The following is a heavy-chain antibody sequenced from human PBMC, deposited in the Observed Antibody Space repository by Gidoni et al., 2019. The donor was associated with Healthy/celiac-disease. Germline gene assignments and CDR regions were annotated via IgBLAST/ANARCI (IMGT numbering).Heavy chain of an antibody. V-gene: IGHV3-43*01. CDR3: AKDGLATGRYYYYYMDV. CDR1: GFTFDDYT. J-gene: IGHJ6*03. CDR2: ISWDGGST. D-gene: IGHD2-15*01. Sequence: EVQLVESGGVVVQPGGSLRLSCAASGFTFDDYTMHWVRQAPGKGLEWVSLISWDGGSTYYADSVKGRFTISRDNSKNSLYLQMNSLRTEDTALYYCAKDGLATGRYYYYYMDVWGKGTTVTVSS.